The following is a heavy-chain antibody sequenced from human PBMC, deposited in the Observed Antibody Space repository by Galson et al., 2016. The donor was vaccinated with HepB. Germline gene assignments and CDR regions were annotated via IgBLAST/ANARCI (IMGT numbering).Heavy chain of an antibody. J-gene: IGHJ4*02. V-gene: IGHV3-33*08. CDR2: IWYDGSNK. Sequence: SLRLSCAASGFTFSRYGMLWVRQAPGKGLEWVAVIWYDGSNKYYADSVEGRFTISRDNSKNTLYLQMNSLRAEDTAVYYCARDPVASSTWYYFDYWGQGTLVTVSS. D-gene: IGHD4-11*01. CDR3: ARDPVASSTWYYFDY. CDR1: GFTFSRYG.